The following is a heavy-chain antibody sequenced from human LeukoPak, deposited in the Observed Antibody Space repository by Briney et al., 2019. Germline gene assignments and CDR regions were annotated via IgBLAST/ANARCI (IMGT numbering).Heavy chain of an antibody. V-gene: IGHV1-58*02. J-gene: IGHJ4*02. Sequence: TSVKVSCKASGFTFTSSAMQWVRQARGQRLEWIGWIVVGSGNTNYAQKFQERVTITRDMSTSTAYMELSSLRSEDTAVYYCARAGGYYQGGFDYWGQGTLVTVSS. CDR2: IVVGSGNT. D-gene: IGHD3-22*01. CDR3: ARAGGYYQGGFDY. CDR1: GFTFTSSA.